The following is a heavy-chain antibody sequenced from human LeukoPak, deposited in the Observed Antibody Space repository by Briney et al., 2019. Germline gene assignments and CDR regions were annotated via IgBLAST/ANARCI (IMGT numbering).Heavy chain of an antibody. CDR2: IYTSGST. Sequence: SETLSLTCTVSGGSISSYYWSWIRQPAGKGLEWIGRIYTSGSTNYNPSLKSRVTISVDKSKNQFSLKLSSVTAADTAVYYCARSTYCSSTSCFEGWYFDPWGRGTLVTVSS. CDR1: GGSISSYY. J-gene: IGHJ2*01. V-gene: IGHV4-4*07. D-gene: IGHD2-2*01. CDR3: ARSTYCSSTSCFEGWYFDP.